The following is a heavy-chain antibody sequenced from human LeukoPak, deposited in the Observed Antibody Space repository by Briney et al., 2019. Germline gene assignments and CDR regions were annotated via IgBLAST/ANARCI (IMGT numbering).Heavy chain of an antibody. CDR1: GFTFDDYA. D-gene: IGHD6-13*01. CDR3: AKDIGPKGSRFDY. V-gene: IGHV3-9*01. CDR2: ISWNSGSI. J-gene: IGHJ4*02. Sequence: PXGSLXXXXAASGFTFDDYAMYWVRQAPGKGLEWVPGISWNSGSIGYADSVKGRFTISRDNAKNSLYLQMNSLRAEDTALYYCAKDIGPKGSRFDYWGQGTLVTVSS.